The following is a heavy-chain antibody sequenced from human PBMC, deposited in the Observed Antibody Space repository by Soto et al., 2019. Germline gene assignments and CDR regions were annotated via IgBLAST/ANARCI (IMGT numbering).Heavy chain of an antibody. CDR2: ISYTGST. D-gene: IGHD6-19*01. Sequence: QVQLQESGPGLVRPSETLSLTCTVSGGSVSSGHYYWSWSRQPPGKGLEWIGYISYTGSTNYNPSLKGRVTISVDTSKNQFSLKINSVTAADTAVYYCARSGAGSGWLGGQGTLVTVSS. V-gene: IGHV4-61*01. J-gene: IGHJ4*02. CDR3: ARSGAGSGWL. CDR1: GGSVSSGHYY.